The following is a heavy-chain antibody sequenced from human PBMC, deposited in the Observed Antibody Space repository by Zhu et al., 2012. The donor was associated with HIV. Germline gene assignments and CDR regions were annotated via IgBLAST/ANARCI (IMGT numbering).Heavy chain of an antibody. CDR1: GFTFDDHA. J-gene: IGHJ3*02. V-gene: IGHV3-9*03. CDR2: ISWNSHKK. D-gene: IGHD6-13*01. Sequence: EVELVESGGGLVQPGRSLRLSCAASGFTFDDHAMHWVRQAPGKGLEWVAGISWNSHKKVYAESVKGRFTISRDNAKNSLYLQMSSLRSEDMALYYCVKGKAAAGPDDAFDTWGQGTMVIVSP. CDR3: VKGKAAAGPDDAFDT.